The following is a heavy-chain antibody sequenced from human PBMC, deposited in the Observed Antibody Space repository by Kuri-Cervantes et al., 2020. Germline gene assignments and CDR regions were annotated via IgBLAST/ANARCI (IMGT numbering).Heavy chain of an antibody. J-gene: IGHJ4*02. CDR1: GFTFSSYE. D-gene: IGHD2-21*02. Sequence: GESLKISCAASGFTFSSYEMNWVRQVPGKGLEWVSYISTSGSTIYYAASVQGRFTISRDNSKNSLYPQRNSLRAEDTAVYYCARVELVTSQPRYFFDYWGPGTLVTVSS. CDR2: ISTSGSTI. CDR3: ARVELVTSQPRYFFDY. V-gene: IGHV3-48*03.